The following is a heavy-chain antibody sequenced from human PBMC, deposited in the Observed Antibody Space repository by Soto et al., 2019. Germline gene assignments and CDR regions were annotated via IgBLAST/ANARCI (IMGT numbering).Heavy chain of an antibody. D-gene: IGHD1-26*01. Sequence: EVQRAESGGGLVQPGGSLRLSCAASGFTVSDHCMDWVRQAPGKGLEWVGRTKNKANNYIIEYAASVKGRFTISRDDSKNSLYLQMNNLRTEDTAAYYCATWYSGSPRYWGQGTLVTVSS. CDR2: TKNKANNYII. CDR3: ATWYSGSPRY. CDR1: GFTVSDHC. J-gene: IGHJ4*02. V-gene: IGHV3-72*01.